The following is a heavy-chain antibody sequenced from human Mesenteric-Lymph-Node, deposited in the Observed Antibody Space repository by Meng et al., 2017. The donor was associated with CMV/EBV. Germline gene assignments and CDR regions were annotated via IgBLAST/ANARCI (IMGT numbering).Heavy chain of an antibody. CDR3: ARRGGNRPPYYFDY. D-gene: IGHD3-16*01. CDR2: IYYSGST. Sequence: LRLSCTVSGGSISSGNYYWSWIRQPPGKGLEWIGYIYYSGSTYYNPSLKSRVTISVDTSKNQFSLKLSSVTAADTAVYYCARRGGNRPPYYFDYWGQGTLVTVSS. CDR1: GGSISSGNYY. J-gene: IGHJ4*02. V-gene: IGHV4-30-4*08.